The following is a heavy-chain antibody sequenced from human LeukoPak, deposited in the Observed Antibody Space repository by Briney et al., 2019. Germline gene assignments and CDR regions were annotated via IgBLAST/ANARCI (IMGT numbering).Heavy chain of an antibody. CDR3: ARSFLDYSRFRFENWFDP. CDR1: GYSFTNYW. V-gene: IGHV5-51*01. CDR2: IYPGDSDT. J-gene: IGHJ5*02. D-gene: IGHD2-21*01. Sequence: GESLKISCKGSGYSFTNYWIGWVRQMPGKGLEWMGIIYPGDSDTRYSPSFQGQVTISADKSISTAYLQWSSLKASDTAMYYCARSFLDYSRFRFENWFDPWGQGTLVTVSS.